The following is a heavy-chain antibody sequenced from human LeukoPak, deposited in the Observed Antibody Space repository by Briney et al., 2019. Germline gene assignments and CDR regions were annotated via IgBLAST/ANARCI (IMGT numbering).Heavy chain of an antibody. Sequence: GGSLRLSCAASGFTFSSYWMHWVRQAPGKGLVWVSRIKSDGSSTNYADSVKGRFTISRDNAKNTLYLQMNRLGAEDTAVYYCARSRGYSYGDCEYWGQGTLLTVPS. CDR3: ARSRGYSYGDCEY. CDR2: IKSDGSST. V-gene: IGHV3-74*01. J-gene: IGHJ4*02. CDR1: GFTFSSYW. D-gene: IGHD5-18*01.